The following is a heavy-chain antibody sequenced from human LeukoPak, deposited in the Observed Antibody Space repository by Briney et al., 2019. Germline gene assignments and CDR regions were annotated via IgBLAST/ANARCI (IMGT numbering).Heavy chain of an antibody. J-gene: IGHJ6*02. CDR2: INPSGGST. Sequence: ASVKVSCRASGYTFTSYYMHWVRQAPGQGLEWMGIINPSGGSTSYAQKFQGRVTMTRDTSTRTVYMELSSLRSEDTAVYYCARVGVQYYDFWSGYYDDYYYYYGMDVWGQGTTVTVSS. D-gene: IGHD3-3*01. CDR3: ARVGVQYYDFWSGYYDDYYYYYGMDV. CDR1: GYTFTSYY. V-gene: IGHV1-46*01.